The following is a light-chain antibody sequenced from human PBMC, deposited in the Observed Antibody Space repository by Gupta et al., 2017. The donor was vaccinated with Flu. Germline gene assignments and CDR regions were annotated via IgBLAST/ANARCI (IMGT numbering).Light chain of an antibody. CDR3: HQGSHCPLT. CDR1: QSLVYSDGHTY. J-gene: IGKJ3*01. V-gene: IGKV2-30*01. CDR2: EAS. Sequence: DVGMNQSPLSLPVTLGQPASISFRTSQSLVYSDGHTYLNWFQQRPGQSPRRLIYEASNRDSGVPDRCSGSGSGTDFTLKISRVEAEDVGVYYCHQGSHCPLTFGHGTKVDIK.